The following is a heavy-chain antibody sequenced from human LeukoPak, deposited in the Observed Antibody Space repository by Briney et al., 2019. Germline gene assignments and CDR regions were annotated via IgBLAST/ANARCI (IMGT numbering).Heavy chain of an antibody. CDR2: IYYRGSA. CDR1: GGSISDYY. D-gene: IGHD3-10*01. J-gene: IGHJ4*02. CDR3: TRRSYGAYDFDY. Sequence: SETLSLTCTVSGGSISDYYWSWIRQPPGKGLEGMGYIYYRGSANYNPSLKSRVTISVDTSKNQFSLKLSSVTAADTAMYYCTRRSYGAYDFDYWGQGTLVTVSS. V-gene: IGHV4-59*12.